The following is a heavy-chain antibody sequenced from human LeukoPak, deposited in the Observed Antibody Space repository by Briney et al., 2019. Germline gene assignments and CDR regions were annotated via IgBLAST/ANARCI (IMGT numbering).Heavy chain of an antibody. Sequence: ASVNVSCKASGYTFTGYYMHWVRQAPGQGLEWMGWINPNSGGTYSAQKFQGRVTMTRDTSTSTAYMELSRLRSDDTAVYYCARDRYCSGGICYFTDDYWGQGTLVTVSS. CDR1: GYTFTGYY. J-gene: IGHJ4*02. CDR2: INPNSGGT. V-gene: IGHV1-2*02. D-gene: IGHD2-15*01. CDR3: ARDRYCSGGICYFTDDY.